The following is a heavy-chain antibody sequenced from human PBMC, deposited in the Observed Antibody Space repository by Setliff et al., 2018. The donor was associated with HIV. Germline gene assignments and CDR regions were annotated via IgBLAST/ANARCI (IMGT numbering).Heavy chain of an antibody. CDR1: GGSFSNYY. CDR2: LSPSGTT. Sequence: LETLSLTCTVYGGSFSNYYTNWIRQPPGKGLEWIGELSPSGTTRPNPSLQSRVIISLDTSKNQFSLKLTSVTAADTAMYYCAAFLVSPVTTQDYWGQGTPVTVSS. J-gene: IGHJ4*02. V-gene: IGHV4-34*01. D-gene: IGHD4-17*01. CDR3: AAFLVSPVTTQDY.